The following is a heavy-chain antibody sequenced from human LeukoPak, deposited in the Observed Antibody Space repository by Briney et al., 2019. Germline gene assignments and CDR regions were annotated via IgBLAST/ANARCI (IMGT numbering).Heavy chain of an antibody. CDR1: GGSISSGGYS. V-gene: IGHV4-30-4*07. CDR2: IYYSGST. J-gene: IGHJ4*02. CDR3: ARGRKDGYSGYGKRPGYFDY. D-gene: IGHD5-12*01. Sequence: SQTLSLTCAVSGGSISSGGYSWSWIRQPPGKGLEWIGYIYYSGSTYYNPSLKSRVTISVDTSKNQFSLKLSSVTAADTAVYYCARGRKDGYSGYGKRPGYFDYWGQGTLVTVSS.